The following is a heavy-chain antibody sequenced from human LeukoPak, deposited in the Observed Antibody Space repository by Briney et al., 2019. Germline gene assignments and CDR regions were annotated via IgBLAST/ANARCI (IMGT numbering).Heavy chain of an antibody. CDR3: TRDSGTTGEVKFDP. Sequence: ASVKVSCKASGYTFTVYYMHWVRQAPGQGLEWMGWINPNSGGTNYAQKFQGRVTMTRDTSISTAYMELSRLRSDDTAMYYCTRDSGTTGEVKFDPWGQGILVTVSS. CDR2: INPNSGGT. J-gene: IGHJ5*02. CDR1: GYTFTVYY. V-gene: IGHV1-2*02. D-gene: IGHD3-10*01.